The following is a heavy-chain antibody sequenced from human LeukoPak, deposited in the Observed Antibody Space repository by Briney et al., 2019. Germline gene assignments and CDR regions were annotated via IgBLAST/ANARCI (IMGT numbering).Heavy chain of an antibody. D-gene: IGHD6-19*01. Sequence: GGSLRLSCAASGFTFSSYGMSWVRQAPGKGLEWVSAISGSGGSTYYADSVKGRFTISRDNSKNTLYLQMNSLRAEDTAVYYCAKGDGSGWYQHYFDYWGQGTLVTVSS. CDR2: ISGSGGST. V-gene: IGHV3-23*01. J-gene: IGHJ4*02. CDR3: AKGDGSGWYQHYFDY. CDR1: GFTFSSYG.